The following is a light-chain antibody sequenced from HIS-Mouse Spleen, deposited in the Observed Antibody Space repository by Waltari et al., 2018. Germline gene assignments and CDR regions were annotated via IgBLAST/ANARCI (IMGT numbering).Light chain of an antibody. CDR1: QSVSSN. CDR3: QQYNNCPLT. CDR2: GAS. V-gene: IGKV3-15*01. J-gene: IGKJ4*01. Sequence: EIVMTQSPATLSVCPGERATLSCRASQSVSSNLAWYQQKPGQAPRLLIYGASTRATGIPARFSGSGSGTEFTLTISSMQSEDFAVYYCQQYNNCPLTFGGGTKVEIK.